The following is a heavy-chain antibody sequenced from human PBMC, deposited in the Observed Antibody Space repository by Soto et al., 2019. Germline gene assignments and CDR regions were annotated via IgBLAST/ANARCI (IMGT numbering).Heavy chain of an antibody. CDR1: GGSISGYY. J-gene: IGHJ4*02. CDR2: IYYSGST. D-gene: IGHD4-17*01. CDR3: ARRYGASFDY. V-gene: IGHV4-59*01. Sequence: SETLSLTCTVSGGSISGYYWSWIRQPPGKGLEWIGYIYYSGSTNYNPSLKSRVTISVDTSKNQFSLKLSSVTAADTAVYYCARRYGASFDYWGQGTLVTVSS.